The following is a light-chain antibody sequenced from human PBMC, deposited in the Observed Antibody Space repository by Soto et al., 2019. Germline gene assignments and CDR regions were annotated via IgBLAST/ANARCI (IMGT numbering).Light chain of an antibody. CDR1: RTISSW. CDR2: KAS. Sequence: DIQMTQSPSTLSGSVGDRVTISFRSSRTISSWLAWYQQIPGKAPKLLIYKASTLKSGVPSRFSGSGSGTEFTLSISSLQPDDFATYYSQQYYSYWTFGQGTKVDIK. CDR3: QQYYSYWT. V-gene: IGKV1-5*03. J-gene: IGKJ1*01.